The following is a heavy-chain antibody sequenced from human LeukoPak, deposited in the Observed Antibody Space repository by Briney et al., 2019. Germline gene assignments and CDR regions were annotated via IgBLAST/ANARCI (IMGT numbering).Heavy chain of an antibody. CDR1: GLTFSSYS. Sequence: GGSLRLSCAASGLTFSSYSMNWVRQAPGKGLEWVSSISSSSSYIYYADSVKGRFTISRDNAKNTLHLQMNSLRAEDTAVYYCAKGREMATIPDHWGQGTLVTVSS. CDR3: AKGREMATIPDH. CDR2: ISSSSSYI. V-gene: IGHV3-21*01. J-gene: IGHJ4*02. D-gene: IGHD5-24*01.